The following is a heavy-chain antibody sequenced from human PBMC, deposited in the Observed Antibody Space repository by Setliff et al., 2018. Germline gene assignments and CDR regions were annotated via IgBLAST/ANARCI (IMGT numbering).Heavy chain of an antibody. V-gene: IGHV4-4*07. CDR2: IYTSGST. CDR3: ARARPATIAGVVPGVADFGIDV. Sequence: SETLSLTCSVSSGSMRNYYWIWIRQPAGEGLEWIGRIYTSGSTNYNPSLKRRVTISLEMSKNQFSLALSSVTAADTAVYYCARARPATIAGVVPGVADFGIDVWGQGTTVTVSS. CDR1: SGSMRNYY. D-gene: IGHD2-2*01. J-gene: IGHJ6*02.